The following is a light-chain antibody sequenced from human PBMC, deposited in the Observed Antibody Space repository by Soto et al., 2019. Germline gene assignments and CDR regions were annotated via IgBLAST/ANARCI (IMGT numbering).Light chain of an antibody. V-gene: IGKV1-33*01. CDR1: QDITDY. Sequence: DIQMTQSPSSLSASVGDRVSITCQASQDITDYLNWFQQKPGKAPNLLIYDASNLETGVPSRFSGSESGTDFTFTISSLQPEDIATYKYHNLPPLTFGGGTKVEIE. CDR2: DAS. J-gene: IGKJ4*01. CDR3: YKYHNLPPLT.